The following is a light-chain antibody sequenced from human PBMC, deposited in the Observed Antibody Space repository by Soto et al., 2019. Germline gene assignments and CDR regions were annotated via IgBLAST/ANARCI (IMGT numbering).Light chain of an antibody. CDR1: RSNVGRNA. J-gene: IGLJ2*01. Sequence: QSVLTQPPSASGTPGQTVTISCSGSRSNVGRNAVSWYQQVPGMAPKLLVFATNKRPSGVPDRFSGSASGASASLAISGLKYEDEADYYCAAWDDTLNGPLFGGGTKLTVL. V-gene: IGLV1-44*01. CDR3: AAWDDTLNGPL. CDR2: ATN.